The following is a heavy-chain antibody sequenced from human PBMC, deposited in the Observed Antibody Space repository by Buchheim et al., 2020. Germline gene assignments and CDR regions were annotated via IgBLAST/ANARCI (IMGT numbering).Heavy chain of an antibody. CDR3: AKDYDFWSGYYLVSYYYYYGMDV. J-gene: IGHJ6*02. Sequence: QVQLVESGGGVVQPGRSLRLSCAASGFTFSSYGMHWVRQAPGKGLEWVAVISYAGSNKYYADSVKGRFTISRDNSKNPLYLQMNSLRAEDTAVYYCAKDYDFWSGYYLVSYYYYYGMDVWGQGTT. D-gene: IGHD3-3*01. V-gene: IGHV3-30*18. CDR2: ISYAGSNK. CDR1: GFTFSSYG.